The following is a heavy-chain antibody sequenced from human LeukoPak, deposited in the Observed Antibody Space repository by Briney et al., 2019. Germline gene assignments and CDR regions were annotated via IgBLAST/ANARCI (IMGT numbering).Heavy chain of an antibody. D-gene: IGHD2-2*01. CDR3: ARPHLNRYCSSTSCYHWFDP. CDR2: MNPKSGNT. J-gene: IGHJ5*02. CDR1: GYTFSTYD. Sequence: ASVKVSCKASGYTFSTYDINWVRQTSGQGLEWMGWMNPKSGNTNYAQKFQGRVTFRRNTTINTAYMELSGLRSEDTAVYYCARPHLNRYCSSTSCYHWFDPWGQGTLVTVSS. V-gene: IGHV1-8*03.